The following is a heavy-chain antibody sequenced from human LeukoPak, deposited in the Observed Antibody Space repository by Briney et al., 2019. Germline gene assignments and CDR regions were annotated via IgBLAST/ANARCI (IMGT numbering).Heavy chain of an antibody. CDR3: AKGISIAVAGHSVDY. CDR2: ISYDGSNK. J-gene: IGHJ4*02. D-gene: IGHD6-19*01. Sequence: GGSLRLSCAATGFTFSSYAMHWVRQAPGKGLEWVAVISYDGSNKYYAVSVKGRFTISRDNSKNTLYLQMNSLRAEDTAVYYCAKGISIAVAGHSVDYWGQGTLVTVSS. V-gene: IGHV3-30*04. CDR1: GFTFSSYA.